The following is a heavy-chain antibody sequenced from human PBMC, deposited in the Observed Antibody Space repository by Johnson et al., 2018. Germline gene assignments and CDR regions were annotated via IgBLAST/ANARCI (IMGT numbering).Heavy chain of an antibody. CDR2: IIPIFGTA. Sequence: QVQLVESGAEVKKPGSSVKISCKASGGPLSSYAISWVRQAPGHGLEWMGGIIPIFGTATYAKKFPGRVTITADESTSTAHLELSSLRSEDTAVYYCRRGELPLKEYFQHWGQGTLVTVSS. CDR1: GGPLSSYA. J-gene: IGHJ1*01. V-gene: IGHV1-69*01. D-gene: IGHD1-26*01. CDR3: RRGELPLKEYFQH.